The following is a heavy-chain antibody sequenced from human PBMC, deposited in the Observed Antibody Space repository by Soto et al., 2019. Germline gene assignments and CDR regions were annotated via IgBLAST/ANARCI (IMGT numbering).Heavy chain of an antibody. V-gene: IGHV4-31*03. CDR1: GGSISSGDYY. CDR3: ARWWSGSRQGFDP. D-gene: IGHD3-3*01. Sequence: QVQLQESGPGLVKPSQTLSLTCTVSGGSISSGDYYWSWIRQHPGKGLEWIGYIYYSGSTYYNPSLKSRITISVDTSKNQFSLKLSSVPAADTAVYYCARWWSGSRQGFDPWGQGTLVIVSS. CDR2: IYYSGST. J-gene: IGHJ5*02.